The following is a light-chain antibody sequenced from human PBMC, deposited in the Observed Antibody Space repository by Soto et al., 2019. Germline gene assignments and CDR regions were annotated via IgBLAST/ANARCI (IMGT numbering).Light chain of an antibody. Sequence: QSVLTQPPSVSGAPGQRVTISCTGSSSNIGAGYDVHWYQQLPGRAPKLLIYGNSNRPSGVPDRFSGSKSGTSASLAITGLQVEDEADYYCCSYRDSYTWVFGGGTKLTVL. CDR3: CSYRDSYTWV. J-gene: IGLJ3*02. CDR2: GNS. CDR1: SSNIGAGYD. V-gene: IGLV1-40*01.